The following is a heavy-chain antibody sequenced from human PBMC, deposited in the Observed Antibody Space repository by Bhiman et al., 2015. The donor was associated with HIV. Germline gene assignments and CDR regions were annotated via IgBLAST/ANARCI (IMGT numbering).Heavy chain of an antibody. CDR2: ISFDGSTK. V-gene: IGHV3-48*03. CDR1: GFTFDDYS. Sequence: EVQLVESGGGLVQPGRSLRLSCTASGFTFDDYSMHWVRQPPGKGPEWVAYISFDGSTKSYVDSVRGRFTVSRDNAENSLSLQMDNLSADDTALYYCARRSPPDLWGRGTLVIVSS. CDR3: ARRSPPDL. J-gene: IGHJ2*01.